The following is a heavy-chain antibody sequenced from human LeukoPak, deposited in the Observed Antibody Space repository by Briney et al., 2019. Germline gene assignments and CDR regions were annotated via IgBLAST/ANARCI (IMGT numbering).Heavy chain of an antibody. D-gene: IGHD3-22*01. J-gene: IGHJ4*02. V-gene: IGHV3-30*18. CDR2: ISYDGSNK. CDR3: AKGEYYDSSAIFDY. CDR1: GFTFSSYG. Sequence: PGGSLRLSCAASGFTFSSYGMHWVRQAPGKGLEWVAVISYDGSNKSYADSVKGRFTISRDNSKNTLYLQMNSLRAEDTAVYYCAKGEYYDSSAIFDYWGQGTLVTVSS.